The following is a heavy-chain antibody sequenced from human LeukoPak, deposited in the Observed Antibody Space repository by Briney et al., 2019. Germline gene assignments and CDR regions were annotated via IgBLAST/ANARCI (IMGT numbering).Heavy chain of an antibody. CDR1: GGSISSYY. CDR2: IYYSGTT. J-gene: IGHJ4*02. D-gene: IGHD1-7*01. Sequence: SETLSLTCTVSGGSISSYYWNWIRQPPGKGLEWIGYIYYSGTTNYNPSLKSRVSMSVDTSKNQFSLKLSSVTAADTAVYYCARDGGYNWNYDPAFDYWGQGTLVTVSS. CDR3: ARDGGYNWNYDPAFDY. V-gene: IGHV4-59*01.